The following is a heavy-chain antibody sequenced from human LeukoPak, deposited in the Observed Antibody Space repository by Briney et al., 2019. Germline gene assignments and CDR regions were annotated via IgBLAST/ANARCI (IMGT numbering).Heavy chain of an antibody. J-gene: IGHJ3*02. CDR1: GFTFSSYA. Sequence: GGSLRLSCAASGFTFSSYAMSWVRQPPGKGLEWVSAISGSGGSTLYADSVKGRFTISRDNSKNTLYQQMNSLRAEDTAVYYCAKNRQYYDSSGYPDAFDIWGQGTMVTVSS. V-gene: IGHV3-23*01. CDR3: AKNRQYYDSSGYPDAFDI. CDR2: ISGSGGST. D-gene: IGHD3-22*01.